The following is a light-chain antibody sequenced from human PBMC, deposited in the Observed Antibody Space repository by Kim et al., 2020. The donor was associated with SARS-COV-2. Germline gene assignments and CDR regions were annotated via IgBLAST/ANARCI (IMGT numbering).Light chain of an antibody. CDR2: DVS. CDR3: SSYTSSNTVV. J-gene: IGLJ2*01. Sequence: QSALTQPASVSGSPGQSITISCTGTSSDVGGYNCVSWYQQHPGKAPKLKIYDVSKRPSGVSNRFSGSKSGNTASLTISGLQAEDEADYYCSSYTSSNTVVFGGGTQLTVL. CDR1: SSDVGGYNC. V-gene: IGLV2-14*03.